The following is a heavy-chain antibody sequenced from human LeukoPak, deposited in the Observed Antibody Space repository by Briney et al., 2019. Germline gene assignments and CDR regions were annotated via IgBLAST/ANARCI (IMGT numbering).Heavy chain of an antibody. CDR2: IWYDRGDK. CDR3: ARDKWGNGWTGSIDN. D-gene: IGHD3/OR15-3a*01. V-gene: IGHV3-33*01. J-gene: IGHJ4*02. Sequence: GGSLRLSCAASGFTFSNYAMHWVRQAPGKGLEWVAVIWYDRGDKYYADAVKGRFTISRDNSKNTLYLQIKSLRAEDTAVYYCARDKWGNGWTGSIDNWGQGTLVTVSA. CDR1: GFTFSNYA.